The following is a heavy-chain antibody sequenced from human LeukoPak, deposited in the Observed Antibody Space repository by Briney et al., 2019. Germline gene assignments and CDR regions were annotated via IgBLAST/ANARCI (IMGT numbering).Heavy chain of an antibody. CDR2: IYPGDSGT. V-gene: IGHV5-51*01. CDR1: GYSFTTYW. CDR3: ARRRYCNSTSCYAGAFDI. D-gene: IGHD2-2*01. J-gene: IGHJ3*02. Sequence: GESLKISCKGSGYSFTTYWIAWVRQMPGKGLEWMGIIYPGDSGTRYRPSFQGQVTISADKSISTAYLQWSSLEASDTAMYYCARRRYCNSTSCYAGAFDIWGQGTMVTVSS.